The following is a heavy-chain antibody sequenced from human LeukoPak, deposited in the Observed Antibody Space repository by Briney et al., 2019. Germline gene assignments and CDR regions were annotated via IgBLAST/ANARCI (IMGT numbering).Heavy chain of an antibody. Sequence: PSETLSLTCTVSGNSISSGYYWGWIRQPPGKGLEWIGIIYHTGTTYYNSSLKSRVTISVDTAKNQFSLKLNFVTAADTAVYYCARVNYDSSGYMSPWGQGTLVTVSS. J-gene: IGHJ5*02. CDR2: IYHTGTT. D-gene: IGHD3-22*01. CDR3: ARVNYDSSGYMSP. V-gene: IGHV4-38-2*02. CDR1: GNSISSGYY.